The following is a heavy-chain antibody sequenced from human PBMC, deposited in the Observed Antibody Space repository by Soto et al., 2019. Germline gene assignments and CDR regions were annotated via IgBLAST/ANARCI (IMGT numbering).Heavy chain of an antibody. CDR3: ARIRRVPAARHYYYYYMDV. CDR1: GFSLSTSGMC. CDR2: IDWDDDK. V-gene: IGHV2-70*11. J-gene: IGHJ6*03. Sequence: SGPTLVNPTQTLTLTCTFSGFSLSTSGMCVSWIRQPPGKALEWLARIDWDDDKYYSTSLKTRLTISKDTSKNQVVLTMTNMDPVDTATYYCARIRRVPAARHYYYYYMDVWGKGTTVTVSS. D-gene: IGHD2-2*01.